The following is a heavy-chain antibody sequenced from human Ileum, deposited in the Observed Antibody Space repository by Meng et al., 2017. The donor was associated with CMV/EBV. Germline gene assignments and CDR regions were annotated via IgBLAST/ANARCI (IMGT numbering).Heavy chain of an antibody. J-gene: IGHJ4*02. CDR3: AKNPGGCSGGTCYPRD. CDR1: FRKYA. V-gene: IGHV3-23*01. D-gene: IGHD2-15*01. Sequence: FRKYAKRWVSEARGKGLEWVSGVSENGGNKYYEDNVKGRFTISRDNSKNTMYLQMNSLRAEDTAIYYCAKNPGGCSGGTCYPRDWGQGALVTVSS. CDR2: VSENGGNK.